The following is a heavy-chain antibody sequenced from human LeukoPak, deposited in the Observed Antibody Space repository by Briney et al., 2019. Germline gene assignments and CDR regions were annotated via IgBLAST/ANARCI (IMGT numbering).Heavy chain of an antibody. CDR1: GYTFTSYG. CDR3: ARDHVCSGGSCYVDY. V-gene: IGHV1-18*01. J-gene: IGHJ4*02. D-gene: IGHD2-15*01. Sequence: ASVKVSFKASGYTFTSYGISWVRQAPGQGLEWMGWISAYNGNTNYAQKLQGRVTMTTDTSTSTAYMELRSLRSDDTAVYYCARDHVCSGGSCYVDYWGQGTLVTVSS. CDR2: ISAYNGNT.